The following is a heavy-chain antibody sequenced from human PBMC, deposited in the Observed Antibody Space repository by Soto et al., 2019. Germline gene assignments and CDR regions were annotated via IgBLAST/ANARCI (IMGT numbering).Heavy chain of an antibody. CDR2: ISSSSSYI. Sequence: GGSLRLSCAASGFTFSSYSMNWVRQAPGKGLEWVSSISSSSSYIYYADSVKGRFTISRDNAKNSLYLQMNSLRAEDTAVYYCAKAANYDYTWLFDPWGQGTLVTVSS. V-gene: IGHV3-21*01. CDR3: AKAANYDYTWLFDP. CDR1: GFTFSSYS. D-gene: IGHD3-16*01. J-gene: IGHJ5*02.